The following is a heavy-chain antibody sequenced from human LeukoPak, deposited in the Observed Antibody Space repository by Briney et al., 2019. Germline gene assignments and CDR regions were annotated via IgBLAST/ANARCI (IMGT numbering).Heavy chain of an antibody. CDR1: GFTFSSYD. V-gene: IGHV3-48*03. Sequence: GGSLSLSCAASGFTFSSYDMNWVRQAPGKGLEWVSYISSGGSTEYYADSAEGRFTISRDNAKNSLYLQMNSLRAEDTAVYYCARGDPYSSSWINFDYWGQGTLVTVSS. J-gene: IGHJ4*02. CDR3: ARGDPYSSSWINFDY. D-gene: IGHD6-13*01. CDR2: ISSGGSTE.